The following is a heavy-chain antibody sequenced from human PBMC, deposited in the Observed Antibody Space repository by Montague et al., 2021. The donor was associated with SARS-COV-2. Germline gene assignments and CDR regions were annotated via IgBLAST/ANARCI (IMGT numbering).Heavy chain of an antibody. V-gene: IGHV4-59*08. CDR1: GGSLNNYF. CDR3: ARVDSSGPGEY. J-gene: IGHJ4*02. D-gene: IGHD3-22*01. Sequence: SETLFLTCTVSGGSLNNYFWSWIQQPPGKGLEWVGYISDSGSTKYNPSLQSRVTISVDAARNQFSLKLLSVTAADTAFYYCARVDSSGPGEYWGQGILVSVSS. CDR2: ISDSGST.